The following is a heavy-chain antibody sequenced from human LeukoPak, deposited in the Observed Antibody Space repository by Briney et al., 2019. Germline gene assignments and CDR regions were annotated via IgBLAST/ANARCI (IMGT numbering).Heavy chain of an antibody. CDR2: INPSGGST. V-gene: IGHV1-46*01. D-gene: IGHD2-15*01. J-gene: IGHJ5*02. CDR3: ARDSTYCSGGSCYSNWFDP. CDR1: GYTFTSYY. Sequence: ASVKVSCKASGYTFTSYYMHWVRQAPGQGLEWMGIINPSGGSTSYAQKFQGRVTMTRDTSISTAYMELSRLRSDDTAVYYCARDSTYCSGGSCYSNWFDPWGQGTLVTVSS.